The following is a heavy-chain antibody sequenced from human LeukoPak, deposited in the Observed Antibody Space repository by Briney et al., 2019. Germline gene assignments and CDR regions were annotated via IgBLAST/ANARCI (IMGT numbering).Heavy chain of an antibody. Sequence: PGGSLRLSCAASGFTFSSYDMHWVRQAPGKGLEWVAFMRNDGNNKYYAHSVKGRFTISRDNSKNTLFLQMNSLRAEDTAVYYCAKRSAESSGYFDYWGQGTLVTVSS. J-gene: IGHJ4*02. CDR2: MRNDGNNK. CDR3: AKRSAESSGYFDY. CDR1: GFTFSSYD. V-gene: IGHV3-30*02. D-gene: IGHD6-19*01.